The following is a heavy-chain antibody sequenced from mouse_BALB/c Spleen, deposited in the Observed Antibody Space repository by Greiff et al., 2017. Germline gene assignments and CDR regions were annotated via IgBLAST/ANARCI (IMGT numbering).Heavy chain of an antibody. Sequence: EVKLVESGGGLVQPGGSRKLSCAASGFTFSSFGMHWVRQAPEKGLEWVAYISSGSSTIYYADTVKGRFTISRDNPKNTLFLQMTSLRSEDTAMYYCARKKGYAMDYWGQGTSVTVSS. CDR1: GFTFSSFG. CDR3: ARKKGYAMDY. J-gene: IGHJ4*01. CDR2: ISSGSSTI. V-gene: IGHV5-17*02.